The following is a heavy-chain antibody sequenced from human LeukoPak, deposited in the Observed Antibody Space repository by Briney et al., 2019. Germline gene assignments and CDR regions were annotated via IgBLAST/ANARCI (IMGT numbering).Heavy chain of an antibody. CDR2: IKQDGSEK. J-gene: IGHJ6*03. D-gene: IGHD2-2*01. V-gene: IGHV3-7*01. Sequence: PGGSLRLSCAASGFTFSSYWMSWVRQAPGKGLEWVANIKQDGSEKYYVDSVKGRFTISRDNAKNSLYLQMNSLRAEDTAVYYCARGASAGYCSSTSCLGGLYYYYYMDVWGKGTTVTISS. CDR3: ARGASAGYCSSTSCLGGLYYYYYMDV. CDR1: GFTFSSYW.